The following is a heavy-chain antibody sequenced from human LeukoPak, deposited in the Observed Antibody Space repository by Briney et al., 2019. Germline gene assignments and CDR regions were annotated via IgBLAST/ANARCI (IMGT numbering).Heavy chain of an antibody. J-gene: IGHJ3*02. CDR1: GFTFRNSG. D-gene: IGHD7-27*01. CDR3: AREGTGAVDDAFDI. CDR2: VSRTGNYI. V-gene: IGHV3-21*01. Sequence: PGGSLRLSCAASGFTFRNSGMTWARQAPGKGLEWVSSVSRTGNYIYYADSVKGRFTISRDNAKNSLYLQMNSLRAEDTAVYYCAREGTGAVDDAFDIWGQGTMVTVSS.